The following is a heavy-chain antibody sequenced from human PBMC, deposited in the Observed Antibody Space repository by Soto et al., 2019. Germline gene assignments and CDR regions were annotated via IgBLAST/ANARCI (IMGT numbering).Heavy chain of an antibody. V-gene: IGHV4-61*01. Sequence: SETLYLTCTVSVGSVSSGSYYWSWIRQPPGKGLEWIGYIYYSGSTNYNPSLKSRVTISVDTSKNQFSLKLSSVTAADTAVYYCASAQGGRYCYYYYGMDVWGQGTTVTVSS. CDR1: VGSVSSGSYY. CDR2: IYYSGST. D-gene: IGHD1-26*01. CDR3: ASAQGGRYCYYYYGMDV. J-gene: IGHJ6*02.